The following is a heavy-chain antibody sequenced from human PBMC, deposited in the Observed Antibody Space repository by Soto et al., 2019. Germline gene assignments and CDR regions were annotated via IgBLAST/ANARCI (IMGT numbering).Heavy chain of an antibody. D-gene: IGHD6-13*01. J-gene: IGHJ3*02. Sequence: SETLSLTCTVSGGSISSGGYYWSWIRQHPGKGLERIGYIYYSGSTYYNPTLKSRVTITVDTSKNQFTLKQRSVTAADTAVYYCARRYSSAFDIWGQGTMVTVSS. V-gene: IGHV4-31*03. CDR2: IYYSGST. CDR3: ARRYSSAFDI. CDR1: GGSISSGGYY.